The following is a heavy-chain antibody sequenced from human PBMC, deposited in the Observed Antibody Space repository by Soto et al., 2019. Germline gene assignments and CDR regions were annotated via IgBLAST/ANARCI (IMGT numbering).Heavy chain of an antibody. J-gene: IGHJ6*02. CDR2: IYYSGST. CDR3: AREWHYYDSSGYNYYYGMDV. D-gene: IGHD3-22*01. Sequence: QVQLQESGPGLVKPSETLSLTCTVSGGSISSYYWCWIRQPPGKGLEWIGYIYYSGSTNYNPSLKSGVTISVNTSKTQFSLKLSSVTAADTTVYYCAREWHYYDSSGYNYYYGMDVWGQGTTVTVSS. V-gene: IGHV4-59*01. CDR1: GGSISSYY.